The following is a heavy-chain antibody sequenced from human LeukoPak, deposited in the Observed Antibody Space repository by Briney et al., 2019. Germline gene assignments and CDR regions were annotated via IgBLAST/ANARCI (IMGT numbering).Heavy chain of an antibody. Sequence: GGSLRLSCAASGFTFSSYWMNWVRQAPGKGLEWVANIKQDGSEKYYVDSVKGRFTISRDNAKNSLYLQMNSLRAEDTAVYYCAKVRGAWFGEPFDYWGQGTLVTVSS. CDR3: AKVRGAWFGEPFDY. CDR1: GFTFSSYW. D-gene: IGHD3-10*01. V-gene: IGHV3-7*01. CDR2: IKQDGSEK. J-gene: IGHJ4*02.